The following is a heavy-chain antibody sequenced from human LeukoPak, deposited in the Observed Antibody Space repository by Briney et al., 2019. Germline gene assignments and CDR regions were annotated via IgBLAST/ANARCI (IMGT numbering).Heavy chain of an antibody. CDR2: INTDESGT. V-gene: IGHV3-74*01. CDR1: RFTFSSYW. J-gene: IGHJ3*02. D-gene: IGHD1-1*01. Sequence: GGSLRLSCAASRFTFSSYWMHWVRQAPGKGLVWVSRINTDESGTSYADSVKGRFTISRDNAKNTLYLQMNSLRAEDTAVYYCARGNAHALDIWGQGTMVTVSS. CDR3: ARGNAHALDI.